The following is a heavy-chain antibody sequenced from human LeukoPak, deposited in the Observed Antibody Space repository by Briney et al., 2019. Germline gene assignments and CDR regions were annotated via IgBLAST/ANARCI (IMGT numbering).Heavy chain of an antibody. V-gene: IGHV3-23*01. J-gene: IGHJ6*02. CDR3: AKGGYCSGGTCYPMDV. CDR1: GFTFSSYA. D-gene: IGHD2-15*01. CDR2: ISGSGGIT. Sequence: GGSLRLSCAASGFTFSSYAMSWARQAPGKGPQWVSAISGSGGITYYADSVKGRFAISRDNSKNTLYLQMNSLRAEDTAVYYCAKGGYCSGGTCYPMDVWGQGTTVTISS.